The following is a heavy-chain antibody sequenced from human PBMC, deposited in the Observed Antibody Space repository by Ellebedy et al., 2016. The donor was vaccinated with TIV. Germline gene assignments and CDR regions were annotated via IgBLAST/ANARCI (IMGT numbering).Heavy chain of an antibody. Sequence: GESLKISCAASGFTFSSYAMSWVRQAPGKGLEWVSAISDSCDSPHYADYVKGRFTISRDTSKNTLYLKMNSRRAEDTAVYYCAKDRFSSAWYGGYFDYWGQGTLVTVSS. CDR2: ISDSCDSP. CDR1: GFTFSSYA. J-gene: IGHJ4*02. D-gene: IGHD6-19*01. V-gene: IGHV3-23*01. CDR3: AKDRFSSAWYGGYFDY.